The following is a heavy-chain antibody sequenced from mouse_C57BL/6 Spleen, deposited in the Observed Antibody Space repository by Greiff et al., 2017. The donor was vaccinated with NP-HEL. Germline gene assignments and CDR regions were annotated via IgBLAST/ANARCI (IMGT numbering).Heavy chain of an antibody. D-gene: IGHD1-1*01. J-gene: IGHJ3*01. CDR3: AREGYGSSLAWLAY. CDR2: IDPSDSET. CDR1: GYTFTSYW. V-gene: IGHV1-52*01. Sequence: VQLQQPGAELVRPGSSVKLSCKASGYTFTSYWMHWVKQRPIQGLEWIGNIDPSDSETHYNQKFKDKATLTVDKSSSTAYMQLSSLTSEDSAVYYCAREGYGSSLAWLAYWGQGTLVTVSA.